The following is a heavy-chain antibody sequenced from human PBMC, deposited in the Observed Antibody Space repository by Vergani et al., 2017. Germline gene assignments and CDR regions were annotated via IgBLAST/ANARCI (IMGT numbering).Heavy chain of an antibody. CDR2: ISSSGSP. CDR3: ARPVGPSAIADGYHV. V-gene: IGHV4-39*02. Sequence: QLQLQESGPGLVKPSETLSLSCRVSGDSMSRSHYYWGFIRQPPGKGLEWIGSISSSGSPYYNPTLKSRLAFSVDTSKNLFSLRLKSVTATDTGMYYCARPVGPSAIADGYHVWGQGTMVTVS. D-gene: IGHD3-10*01. CDR1: GDSMSRSHYY. J-gene: IGHJ3*01.